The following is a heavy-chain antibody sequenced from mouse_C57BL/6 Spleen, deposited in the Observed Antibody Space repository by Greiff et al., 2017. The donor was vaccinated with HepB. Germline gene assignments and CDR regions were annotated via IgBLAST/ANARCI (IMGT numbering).Heavy chain of an antibody. V-gene: IGHV1-64*01. CDR2: IHPNSGST. CDR1: GYTFTSYW. J-gene: IGHJ2*01. D-gene: IGHD2-3*01. CDR3: AIRWLESLDY. Sequence: QVQLQQSGAELVKPGASVKLSCKASGYTFTSYWMHWVKQRPGQGLEWIGMIHPNSGSTNYNEKFKSKATLTVDKSSSTAYMQLSSLTSEDSAVYYCAIRWLESLDYWGQGTTLTVSS.